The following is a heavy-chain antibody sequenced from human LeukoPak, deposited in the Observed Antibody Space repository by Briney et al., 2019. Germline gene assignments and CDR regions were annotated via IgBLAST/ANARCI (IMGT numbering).Heavy chain of an antibody. CDR3: ARRDYYDILTGSPKAFDI. D-gene: IGHD3-9*01. V-gene: IGHV4-30-4*01. Sequence: PSETLSLTCTVSGGSISSYYWSWIRQPPGKGLEWIGYIYYSGSTYYNPSLKSRVTISVDTSKNQFSLKLSSVTAADTAVYYCARRDYYDILTGSPKAFDIWGQGTMVTVSS. CDR1: GGSISSYY. J-gene: IGHJ3*02. CDR2: IYYSGST.